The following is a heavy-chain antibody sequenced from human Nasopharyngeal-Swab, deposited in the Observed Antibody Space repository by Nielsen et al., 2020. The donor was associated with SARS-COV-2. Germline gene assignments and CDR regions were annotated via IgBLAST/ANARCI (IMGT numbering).Heavy chain of an antibody. CDR1: GGSISSSSYY. V-gene: IGHV4-39*02. CDR2: IYHSGST. Sequence: SETLSLTCTVSGGSISSSSYYWGWIRQPPGKGLEWIGSIYHSGSTYYNPSLKSRVSISVDTSKNQLSLKLSSVTAADTAVYYCARDLTVTDGDYYYYGMDVWGQGTTVTVSS. D-gene: IGHD4-17*01. J-gene: IGHJ6*02. CDR3: ARDLTVTDGDYYYYGMDV.